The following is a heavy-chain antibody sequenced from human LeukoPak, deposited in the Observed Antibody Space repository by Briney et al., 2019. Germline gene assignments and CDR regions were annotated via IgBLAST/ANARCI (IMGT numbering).Heavy chain of an antibody. CDR3: ARAYYYGSGSYAFDI. Sequence: SGTLSLTCAVSGGSISSSSWWSWVRQPPGKGLEWIGEVFHDGSPNYNPSFRGRVTILVDKSKNQFSLNLGSLTAADTAMYYCARAYYYGSGSYAFDIWGQGTMVTVSS. D-gene: IGHD3-10*01. V-gene: IGHV4-4*02. CDR2: VFHDGSP. J-gene: IGHJ3*02. CDR1: GGSISSSSW.